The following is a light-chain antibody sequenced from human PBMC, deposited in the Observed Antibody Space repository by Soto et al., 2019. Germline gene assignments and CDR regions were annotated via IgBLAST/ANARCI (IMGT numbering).Light chain of an antibody. CDR3: QQTNDFPYT. V-gene: IGKV1-12*01. CDR2: AAS. Sequence: DIQMTQSPSSVSASVGDRVTITCRASHVISSWLAWYQQKPGKAPKLLIYAASRLQSGVPSRFSGSESGADFSLTISSLQPEDVATYYCQQTNDFPYTFGQVTKLEIK. CDR1: HVISSW. J-gene: IGKJ2*01.